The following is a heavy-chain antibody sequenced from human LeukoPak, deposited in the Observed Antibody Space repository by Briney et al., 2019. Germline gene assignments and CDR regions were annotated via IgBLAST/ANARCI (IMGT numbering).Heavy chain of an antibody. V-gene: IGHV3-48*01. CDR3: ARTMIVVGDAFDI. CDR2: ISSSSSTI. Sequence: GGSLRLSCAASGFTFSSYSMNWVRQAPGKGLEWVSYISSSSSTIYYADSVKGRFTISRDNAKNSLYPQMNSLRAEDTAVYYCARTMIVVGDAFDIWGQGTMVTVSS. J-gene: IGHJ3*02. CDR1: GFTFSSYS. D-gene: IGHD3-22*01.